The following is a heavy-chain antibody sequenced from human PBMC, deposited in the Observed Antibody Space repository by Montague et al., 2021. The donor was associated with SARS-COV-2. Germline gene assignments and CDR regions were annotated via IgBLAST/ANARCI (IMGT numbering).Heavy chain of an antibody. CDR2: IYYSGTT. CDR3: ARGMIRGVTTPFDY. Sequence: SETLSLTCSVSSGPIISSGYYWGWIRQPPGEELEWIGNIYYSGTTYYNPSLQSRGTISVDTSKNHLSLRLSSVTAADTAVYFCARGMIRGVTTPFDYWGQGSQVTVSS. J-gene: IGHJ4*02. D-gene: IGHD3-10*01. V-gene: IGHV4-39*02. CDR1: SGPIISSGYY.